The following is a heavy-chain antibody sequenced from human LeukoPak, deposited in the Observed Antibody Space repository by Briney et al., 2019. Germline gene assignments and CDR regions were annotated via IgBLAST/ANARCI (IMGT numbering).Heavy chain of an antibody. D-gene: IGHD6-13*01. V-gene: IGHV3-7*01. CDR3: ARAGGTSWADY. CDR1: GFTFSSYW. J-gene: IGHJ4*02. CDR2: IKQDGSEK. Sequence: GGSLRLSCAASGFTFSSYWMSWVRQAPGKGLEWVANIKQDGSEKYYVDSVKGRFTVSRDNGKNSLYLQMNSLRVEDTAIYYCARAGGTSWADYWGQGTLVTVSS.